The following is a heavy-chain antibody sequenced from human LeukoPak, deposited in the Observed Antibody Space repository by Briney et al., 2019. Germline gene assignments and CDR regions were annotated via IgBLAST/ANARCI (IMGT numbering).Heavy chain of an antibody. CDR2: IYYSGST. CDR3: ARHVDLATGFDDY. D-gene: IGHD5-24*01. J-gene: IGHJ4*02. CDR1: GGSISSSSYY. Sequence: SETLSLTCTVSGGSISSSSYYWGWIRQPPGKGLEWIGSIYYSGSTYYNPSLKSRVTISVDTSKNQFSLKLSSVTVADTAVYYCARHVDLATGFDDYWGQGTLVTVSS. V-gene: IGHV4-39*01.